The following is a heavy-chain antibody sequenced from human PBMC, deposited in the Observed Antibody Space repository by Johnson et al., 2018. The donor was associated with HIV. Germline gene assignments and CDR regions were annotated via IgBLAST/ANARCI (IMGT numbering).Heavy chain of an antibody. D-gene: IGHD1-1*01. V-gene: IGHV3-66*01. CDR1: GFTVNSNY. CDR3: AKVGGTTILRDAFDI. J-gene: IGHJ3*02. CDR2: IYSGGRT. Sequence: VQLVESGGGLVQPGGSLRLSCAASGFTVNSNYINWVRQAPGKGLECVSGIYSGGRTYYADSVEGRFTISRDNSKNTLYLQMNSLRAEDTAVYYCAKVGGTTILRDAFDIWGQGTMVTVSS.